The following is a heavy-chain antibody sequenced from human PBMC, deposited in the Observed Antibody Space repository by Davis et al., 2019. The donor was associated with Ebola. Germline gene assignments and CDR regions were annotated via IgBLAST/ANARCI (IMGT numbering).Heavy chain of an antibody. D-gene: IGHD6-19*01. CDR3: ARASPRPRLNYYYGMDV. CDR2: ISISGSTI. V-gene: IGHV3-48*03. J-gene: IGHJ6*02. CDR1: GFTFSSYE. Sequence: GGSLRLSCAASGFTFSSYEMNWVRQAPGKGLEWVSYISISGSTIYYTDSVKGRFTISRDNAKNSLYLQMNTLRAEDTAVYYCARASPRPRLNYYYGMDVWGQGTTVTVSS.